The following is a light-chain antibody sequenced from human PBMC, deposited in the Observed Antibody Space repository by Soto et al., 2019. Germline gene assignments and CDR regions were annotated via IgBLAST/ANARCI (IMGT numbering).Light chain of an antibody. CDR2: DAS. CDR3: QQYNSYSPYT. V-gene: IGKV1-5*01. J-gene: IGKJ2*01. CDR1: QSISSW. Sequence: DIQMTQSPSTLSASVGDRVTITCRASQSISSWLAWYQQKPGKAPKLLIYDASSLESGVPSRFSGSGSGTEFTLTISILQPDEFATYYCQQYNSYSPYTFGQGTKLEIK.